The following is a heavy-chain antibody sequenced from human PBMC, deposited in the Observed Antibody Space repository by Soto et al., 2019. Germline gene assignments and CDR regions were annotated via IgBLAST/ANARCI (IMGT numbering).Heavy chain of an antibody. CDR3: ARDGGSYYDILTGYPTDYYYYGMDV. CDR1: GGTFSSYT. CDR2: IIPILGIA. Sequence: SVKVSCKASGGTFSSYTISWVRQAPGQGLEWMGRIIPILGIANYAQKFQGRVTITADKSTSTAYMELSSLRSEDTAVYYCARDGGSYYDILTGYPTDYYYYGMDVWGQGTTVTVSS. J-gene: IGHJ6*02. V-gene: IGHV1-69*04. D-gene: IGHD3-9*01.